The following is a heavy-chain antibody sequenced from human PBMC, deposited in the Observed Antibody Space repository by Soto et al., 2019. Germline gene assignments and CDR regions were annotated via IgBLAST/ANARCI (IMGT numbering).Heavy chain of an antibody. Sequence: EVQLVESGGGLVQPRGSLRLSCAASGFTFSDHYMDWVRQAPGKGMDWVGRTSNKANSYTTQYAASVKGRFTISRYNSKNSLYLHMNILLSEDKAGYYCSIDGGGPNFGVVIIGWFYFDYWGQGTLVTVS. CDR1: GFTFSDHY. CDR3: SIDGGGPNFGVVIIGWFYFDY. V-gene: IGHV3-72*01. CDR2: TSNKANSYTT. D-gene: IGHD3-3*01. J-gene: IGHJ4*02.